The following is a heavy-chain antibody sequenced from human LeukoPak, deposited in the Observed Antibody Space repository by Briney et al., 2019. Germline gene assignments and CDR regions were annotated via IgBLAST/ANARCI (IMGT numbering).Heavy chain of an antibody. CDR1: GASVTDYY. J-gene: IGHJ5*02. V-gene: IGHV4-59*02. CDR3: TRGHWGLQS. Sequence: SETLSLTCTVSGASVTDYYWSWIRQSPGKGLEWISYIHHSGNSDYNPPLRSRVATSLDTSKNQFSLNLISVTAADTAVYYCTRGHWGLQSWSQGTLVTVSS. D-gene: IGHD7-27*01. CDR2: IHHSGNS.